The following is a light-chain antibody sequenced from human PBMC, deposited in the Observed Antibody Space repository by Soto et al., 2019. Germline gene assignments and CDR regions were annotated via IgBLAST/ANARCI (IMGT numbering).Light chain of an antibody. CDR2: DAS. V-gene: IGKV3-15*01. J-gene: IGKJ1*01. CDR1: QSVGRK. Sequence: EIEMTQSPATLSVSPGERATLSCRSSQSVGRKLAWYQQKPGQAPRLLIYDASNRAMGVPARFSGSGSGTELTLAISGRQSEDVAVCHWRQYGIWPPGTFGQGTKVEI. CDR3: RQYGIWPPGT.